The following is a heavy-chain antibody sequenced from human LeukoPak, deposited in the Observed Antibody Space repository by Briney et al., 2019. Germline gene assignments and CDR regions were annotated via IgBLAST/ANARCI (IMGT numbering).Heavy chain of an antibody. D-gene: IGHD2-2*01. CDR1: GYSFPSYG. CDR2: ISGSTGNT. J-gene: IGHJ5*02. Sequence: ASVQDSCKASGYSFPSYGITWVGAAPGQGPAWMGWISGSTGNTHYAQNVQGRVTMTTDIATSTAYMELRSLGSDDTAVYYCARVGRDCSTINCYWEDWFDPWGQGTLVIVSS. V-gene: IGHV1-18*01. CDR3: ARVGRDCSTINCYWEDWFDP.